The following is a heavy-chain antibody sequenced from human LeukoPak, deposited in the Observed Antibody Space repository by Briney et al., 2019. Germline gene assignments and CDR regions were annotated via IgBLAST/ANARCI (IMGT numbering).Heavy chain of an antibody. CDR1: GYTFTSYG. D-gene: IGHD3-10*01. CDR3: AREMGSLLWFGEPIFDY. CDR2: ISAYNGNT. J-gene: IGHJ4*02. Sequence: ASVKVSCKASGYTFTSYGISWVRQAPGQGLEWMGWISAYNGNTNYAQKLQGRVTMTTDTSTNTAYMELRSLRSDDTAVYYCAREMGSLLWFGEPIFDYWGQGTLVTVSS. V-gene: IGHV1-18*01.